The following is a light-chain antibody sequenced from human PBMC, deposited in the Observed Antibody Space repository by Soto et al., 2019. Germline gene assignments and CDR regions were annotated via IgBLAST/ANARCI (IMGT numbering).Light chain of an antibody. CDR3: QQYNTWPRT. CDR2: DAS. Sequence: EIVMTQSPATLSVSPGERATLSCRASQSVSGNLAWYQLKPGQAPRLLIYDASTRATGIPARFSGSGSGTECTLTISSPQSADFAVSPCQQYNTWPRTFGQGTKVEIK. CDR1: QSVSGN. J-gene: IGKJ1*01. V-gene: IGKV3-15*01.